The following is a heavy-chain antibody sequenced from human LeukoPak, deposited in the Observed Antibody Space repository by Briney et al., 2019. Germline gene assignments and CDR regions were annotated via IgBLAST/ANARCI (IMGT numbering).Heavy chain of an antibody. D-gene: IGHD4-17*01. CDR3: AKDQYGEAFDI. CDR1: GYTFRSYD. CDR2: ISGSGSAT. V-gene: IGHV3-23*01. J-gene: IGHJ3*02. Sequence: GGSLTLPCTASGYTFRSYDVNWVRQAPGKGLKWVSAISGSGSATYYADSVKGRFTISRDNSNDPLYLQMNSLRAEDTAVYYCAKDQYGEAFDIWGPGTMVIVSS.